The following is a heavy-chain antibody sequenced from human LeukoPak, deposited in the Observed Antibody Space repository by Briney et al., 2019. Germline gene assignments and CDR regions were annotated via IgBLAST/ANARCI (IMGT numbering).Heavy chain of an antibody. D-gene: IGHD3-3*01. Sequence: GGSLRLSCAAFGFTFDDYGMSWVRQAPGKGLKWVSGINWNGGSTGYADSVKGRFTISRDNAKNSLYLQMNSLRAEDTALYYCVSVIFGVVCWGQGTLVTVSS. V-gene: IGHV3-20*04. J-gene: IGHJ4*02. CDR2: INWNGGST. CDR1: GFTFDDYG. CDR3: VSVIFGVVC.